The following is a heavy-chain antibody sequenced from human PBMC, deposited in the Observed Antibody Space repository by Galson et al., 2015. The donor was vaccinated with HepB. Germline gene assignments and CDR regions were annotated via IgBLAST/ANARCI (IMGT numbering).Heavy chain of an antibody. Sequence: SVKVSCKVSGYTLTELSMHWVRQAPGKGLEWMGGFDPEDGETIYAQKFQGRVTMTEDTSTDTAYMELSSLRSEDTAVYYCATDLKRWSYYFDYWGQGTLVTVSS. J-gene: IGHJ4*02. V-gene: IGHV1-24*01. D-gene: IGHD4-23*01. CDR1: GYTLTELS. CDR3: ATDLKRWSYYFDY. CDR2: FDPEDGET.